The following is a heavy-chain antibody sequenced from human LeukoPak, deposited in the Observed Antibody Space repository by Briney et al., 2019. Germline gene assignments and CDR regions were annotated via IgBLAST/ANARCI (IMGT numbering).Heavy chain of an antibody. V-gene: IGHV4-39*07. Sequence: SETLSLTCTVSGGSISSSSYYWGWIRQPPGKGLEWIGSIYYSGSTYYNPSLKSRVTISVDTSKNQFSLKLSSVTAADTAVYYCASGSNGAYNQNWFDPWGQGTLVTVSS. CDR2: IYYSGST. CDR1: GGSISSSSYY. CDR3: ASGSNGAYNQNWFDP. D-gene: IGHD2-15*01. J-gene: IGHJ5*02.